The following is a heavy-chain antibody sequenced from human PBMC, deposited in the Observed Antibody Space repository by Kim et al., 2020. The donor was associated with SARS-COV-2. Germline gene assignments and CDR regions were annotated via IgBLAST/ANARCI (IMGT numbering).Heavy chain of an antibody. Sequence: YYADSVKGRFTISRDNSKNSLYLQMNSLRTEDTALYYCAKDRYYYGMDVWGQGTTVTVSS. CDR3: AKDRYYYGMDV. V-gene: IGHV3-43*01. J-gene: IGHJ6*02.